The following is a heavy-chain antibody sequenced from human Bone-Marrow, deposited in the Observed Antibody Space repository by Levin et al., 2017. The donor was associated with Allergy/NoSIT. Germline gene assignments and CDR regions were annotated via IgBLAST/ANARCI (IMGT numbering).Heavy chain of an antibody. CDR1: GFTFRTYA. D-gene: IGHD6-19*01. CDR3: AKVGSGWFRNKLDS. CDR2: ISGSGAGT. J-gene: IGHJ4*02. V-gene: IGHV3-23*01. Sequence: GESLKISCAASGFTFRTYAMSWVRQAPGEGLEWLSGISGSGAGTFYADPVKGRFNISKDNSKNMVYLQLNSLRVEDTAVYYCAKVGSGWFRNKLDSWGQGTLVTVSS.